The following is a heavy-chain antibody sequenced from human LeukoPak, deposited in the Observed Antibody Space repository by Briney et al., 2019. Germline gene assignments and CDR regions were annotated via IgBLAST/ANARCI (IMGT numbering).Heavy chain of an antibody. CDR2: ISSSSSYI. Sequence: GGSLRLSCAASGFTFSSYSMNWVRQAPGKGLEWVSSISSSSSYIYYADSVKGRFTISRDNAKNSLYLQMNSLRAEDTAVYYCARADSIVGAINHFDYWGQGTLVTVSS. D-gene: IGHD1-26*01. J-gene: IGHJ4*02. V-gene: IGHV3-21*01. CDR1: GFTFSSYS. CDR3: ARADSIVGAINHFDY.